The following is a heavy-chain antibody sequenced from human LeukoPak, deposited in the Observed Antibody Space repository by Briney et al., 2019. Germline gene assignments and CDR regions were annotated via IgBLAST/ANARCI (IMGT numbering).Heavy chain of an antibody. CDR1: GFTFSSYS. CDR2: ISSSSSYI. V-gene: IGHV3-21*01. Sequence: PGGSLRLSCAASGFTFSSYSMNWVRQAPGKGLEWVSSISSSSSYIYYADSVKGRFTISRDNAKNSLYLQMNSLRAEDTAVYYCARDFIVGDYYDAPPRYYYYYYYMDVWGKGTTVTVSS. J-gene: IGHJ6*03. D-gene: IGHD3-22*01. CDR3: ARDFIVGDYYDAPPRYYYYYYYMDV.